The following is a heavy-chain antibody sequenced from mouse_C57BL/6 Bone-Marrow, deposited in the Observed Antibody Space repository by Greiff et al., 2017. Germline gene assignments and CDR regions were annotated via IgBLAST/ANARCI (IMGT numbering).Heavy chain of an antibody. V-gene: IGHV1-82*01. Sequence: VQLQQSGPELVKPGASVKISCKASGYAFSSSWMNWVKQRPGKGLEWIGRIYPGGGATNYNGKFKGKATLTADKPSRTAYMQHSSLRSEACAVYFGARRAYWGQGTLVTVSA. CDR1: GYAFSSSW. CDR3: ARRAY. CDR2: IYPGGGAT. J-gene: IGHJ3*01.